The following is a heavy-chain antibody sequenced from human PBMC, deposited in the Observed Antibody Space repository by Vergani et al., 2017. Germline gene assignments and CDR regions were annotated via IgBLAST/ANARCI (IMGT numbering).Heavy chain of an antibody. J-gene: IGHJ4*02. Sequence: QVQLVQSGAEVKKPGASVKVSCKASGYTFTSYGISWVRQAPGQGLEWMGWISAYNGNTNYAQKFQGRVTITADESTSTAYMELSSLRSEDTAVYYCALPRIAGLRTFDYWGQGTLVTVSS. D-gene: IGHD6-13*01. V-gene: IGHV1-18*04. CDR2: ISAYNGNT. CDR1: GYTFTSYG. CDR3: ALPRIAGLRTFDY.